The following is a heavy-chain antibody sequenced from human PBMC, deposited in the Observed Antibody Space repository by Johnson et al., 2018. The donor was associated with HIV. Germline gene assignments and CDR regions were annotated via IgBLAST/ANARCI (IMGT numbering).Heavy chain of an antibody. Sequence: QMQLVESGGGVVQPGGSLRLSCATSVFMFSNYGMHWVRKAPGKGLEWVAFIRYDGSNKYYADSVKGRFTISRDNSKNTLYLQMNSLRVEDTAVYYCAKPKTGIDAFDIWGQGTMVTVSS. CDR3: AKPKTGIDAFDI. D-gene: IGHD3-10*01. CDR1: VFMFSNYG. V-gene: IGHV3-30*02. CDR2: IRYDGSNK. J-gene: IGHJ3*02.